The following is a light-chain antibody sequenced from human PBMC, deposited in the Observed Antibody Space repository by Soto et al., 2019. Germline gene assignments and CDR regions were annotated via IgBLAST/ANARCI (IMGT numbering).Light chain of an antibody. J-gene: IGLJ7*01. Sequence: SALTQPLSASGSPVQSVAISSAGTSSDVGGCNYVSWYQQHPGKAPKLMIYEVNKRPSGVPGRFSGSKSGNTGSRPVFGLHAEDEVDYYRSSYAGSSNVFG. CDR1: SSDVGGCNY. CDR2: EVN. V-gene: IGLV2-8*01. CDR3: SSYAGSSNV.